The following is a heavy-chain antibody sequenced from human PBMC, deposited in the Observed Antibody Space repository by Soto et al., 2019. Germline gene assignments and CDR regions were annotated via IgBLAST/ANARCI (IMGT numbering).Heavy chain of an antibody. D-gene: IGHD3-3*01. V-gene: IGHV3-33*01. J-gene: IGHJ6*01. CDR1: GFTFSSYG. CDR3: ARATRVLRFLEWLNNGMDV. CDR2: IWYDGSNK. Sequence: QVQLVESGGGVVQPGRSLRLSCAASGFTFSSYGMHWVRQAPGKGLEWVAVIWYDGSNKYYADSVKGRFTISRDNSKNTLYLQMNSLRAEDTAVYYCARATRVLRFLEWLNNGMDVW.